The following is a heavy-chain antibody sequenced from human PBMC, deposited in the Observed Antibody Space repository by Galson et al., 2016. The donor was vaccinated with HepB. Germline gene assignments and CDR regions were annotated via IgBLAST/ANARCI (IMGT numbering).Heavy chain of an antibody. CDR1: GFTVSTNY. CDR2: IYSGGST. V-gene: IGHV3-53*01. D-gene: IGHD3-3*01. Sequence: SLRLSCAASGFTVSTNYMSWVRQAPGKGLEWVSVIYSGGSTYYADSVKGRFTISRDISKNTVYLQMNSLRAEDTAVYYCARGRGADFWSGYHDYWGQGTLVIVSS. CDR3: ARGRGADFWSGYHDY. J-gene: IGHJ4*02.